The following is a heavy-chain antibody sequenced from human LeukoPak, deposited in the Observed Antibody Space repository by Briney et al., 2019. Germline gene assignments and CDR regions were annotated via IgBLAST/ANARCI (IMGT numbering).Heavy chain of an antibody. CDR2: MYVGGNT. V-gene: IGHV3-53*01. D-gene: IGHD2/OR15-2a*01. CDR1: GFTVSSNY. Sequence: GGSLRLSCGASGFTVSSNYMSWVRQAPGKGLEWVSVMYVGGNTNYADSVKGRFTISRDNSKNTVFLQMNSLGVDDTAVYFCARDSMEHPGGDAFDIWGQGTMVTVSS. CDR3: ARDSMEHPGGDAFDI. J-gene: IGHJ3*02.